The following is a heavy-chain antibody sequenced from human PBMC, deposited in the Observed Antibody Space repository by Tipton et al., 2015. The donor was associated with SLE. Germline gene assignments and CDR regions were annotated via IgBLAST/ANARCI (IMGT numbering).Heavy chain of an antibody. CDR1: GASISSQY. D-gene: IGHD2-2*01. CDR2: IYNNGNT. CDR3: ARAKRSSTTWGYWFDP. V-gene: IGHV4-59*11. Sequence: TLSLTCTVSGASISSQYWNWIRQPPGEGLEWIGNIYNNGNTNYNPSLKSRVTISVDTSRNQFFLKLSSVTAADTALYYCARAKRSSTTWGYWFDPWGQGTLATVSS. J-gene: IGHJ5*02.